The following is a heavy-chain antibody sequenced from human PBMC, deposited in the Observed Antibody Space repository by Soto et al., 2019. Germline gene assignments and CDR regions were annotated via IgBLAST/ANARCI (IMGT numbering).Heavy chain of an antibody. D-gene: IGHD1-7*01. J-gene: IGHJ4*02. CDR1: GCTFSSYA. CDR2: IIPIFGTA. Sequence: ASVKVSCKACGCTFSSYAISWVRQAPGQGLEWMGGIIPIFGTANYAQKFQGRVTITADKSTSTAYMELSSLRSEDTAVYYCARSYNWNYVNFEYWGQGTLVTVSS. V-gene: IGHV1-69*06. CDR3: ARSYNWNYVNFEY.